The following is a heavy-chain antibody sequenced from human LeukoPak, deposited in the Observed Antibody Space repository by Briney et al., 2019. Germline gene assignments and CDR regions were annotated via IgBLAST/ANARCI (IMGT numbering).Heavy chain of an antibody. Sequence: ASVKVSCKASGYTFTSYGISWVRQAPGQGLEWMGWISANNGNTNYAQKLQGRVTMTTDTSTSTAYMELRSLRSDDTAVYYCARDLVISAGFADAFDIWGQGTMVTVSS. J-gene: IGHJ3*02. V-gene: IGHV1-18*01. CDR3: ARDLVISAGFADAFDI. CDR2: ISANNGNT. CDR1: GYTFTSYG. D-gene: IGHD3-22*01.